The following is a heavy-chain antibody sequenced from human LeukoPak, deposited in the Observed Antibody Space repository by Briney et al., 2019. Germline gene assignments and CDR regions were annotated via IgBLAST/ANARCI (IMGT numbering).Heavy chain of an antibody. J-gene: IGHJ4*02. D-gene: IGHD3-10*01. CDR1: GFTFSSYA. V-gene: IGHV3-23*01. Sequence: GGSLRLSCAASGFTFSSYAMSWVRQAPGKGLEWVSAISGSGGSTYYADSVKGRFTISRDNSKNTLYLQMNSLRAEDTAVYYCAKDLSMAGITMVRGVITFDYWGQGTLVTVSS. CDR3: AKDLSMAGITMVRGVITFDY. CDR2: ISGSGGST.